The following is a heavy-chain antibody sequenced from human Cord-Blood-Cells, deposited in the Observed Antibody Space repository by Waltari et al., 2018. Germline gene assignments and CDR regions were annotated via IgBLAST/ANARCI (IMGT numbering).Heavy chain of an antibody. J-gene: IGHJ3*02. D-gene: IGHD1-26*01. CDR2: IYTSGST. Sequence: QVQLQESGPGLVKPSETLSLTCTVSGGSIRSSYWSWIGQPAGKGLEWIWRIYTSGSTNYNPSLKSRVTMSVDTSKNQFSLKLSSVTAADTAVYYCARDGVGATTAFDIWGQGTMVTVSS. V-gene: IGHV4-4*07. CDR3: ARDGVGATTAFDI. CDR1: GGSIRSSY.